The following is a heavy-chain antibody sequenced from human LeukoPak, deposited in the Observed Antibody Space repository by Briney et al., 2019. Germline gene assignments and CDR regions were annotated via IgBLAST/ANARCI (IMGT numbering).Heavy chain of an antibody. Sequence: SGGSLRLSCAASGFTLRSYAMSWVRQAPGKGLEWVSAISGSGGSTYYAAPAKGRSTISRNNSKNTLYLQMNSLRAEDTAVYYCAKTGIAAAGTSVSLAGLTKYYFDYWGQGTLVTVSS. V-gene: IGHV3-23*01. CDR2: ISGSGGST. J-gene: IGHJ4*02. CDR1: GFTLRSYA. CDR3: AKTGIAAAGTSVSLAGLTKYYFDY. D-gene: IGHD6-13*01.